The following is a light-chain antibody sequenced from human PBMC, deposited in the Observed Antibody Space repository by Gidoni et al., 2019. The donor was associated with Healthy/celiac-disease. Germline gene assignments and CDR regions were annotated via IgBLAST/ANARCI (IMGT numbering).Light chain of an antibody. CDR1: QSVSSSY. Sequence: IVLTQSPGTLSLSPGERATLSCRASQSVSSSYLALYQQKPGQAPRLLIYGASSRATGIPDRFSGSGSGTDFTLTISRLEPEAFAVYYCQQYGSSPLYAFGQGTKLEIK. J-gene: IGKJ2*01. CDR3: QQYGSSPLYA. V-gene: IGKV3-20*01. CDR2: GAS.